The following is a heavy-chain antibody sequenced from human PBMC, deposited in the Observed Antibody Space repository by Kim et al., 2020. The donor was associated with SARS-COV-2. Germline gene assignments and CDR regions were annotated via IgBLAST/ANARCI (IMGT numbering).Heavy chain of an antibody. CDR2: IDVANTNT. V-gene: IGHV1-3*01. J-gene: IGHJ4*02. CDR3: ARDGRSVDYSFDY. CDR1: GFTFTSYC. Sequence: ASVKVSCKASGFTFTSYCLHWVRQAPGQSLEWMGWIDVANTNTHYSENFQGRVTISRDTSATTVYIELSSLRSEDTAVYYCARDGRSVDYSFDYLGQGTLVTVSS.